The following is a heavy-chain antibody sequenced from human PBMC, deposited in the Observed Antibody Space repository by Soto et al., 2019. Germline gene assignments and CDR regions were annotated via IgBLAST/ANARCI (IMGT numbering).Heavy chain of an antibody. D-gene: IGHD3-10*01. Sequence: SETLSLTCTVSGVSIISSSYYLGWIRQPPGKGLEWIGSIYYSGSTYYNPSLKSRVTISVDTSKNQFSLKLSSVTAADTAVYYCARDAGSFDYWGQGTLVTVSS. CDR1: GVSIISSSYY. V-gene: IGHV4-39*02. CDR2: IYYSGST. CDR3: ARDAGSFDY. J-gene: IGHJ4*02.